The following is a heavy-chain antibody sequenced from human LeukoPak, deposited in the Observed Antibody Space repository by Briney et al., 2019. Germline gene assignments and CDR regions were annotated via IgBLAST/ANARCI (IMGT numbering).Heavy chain of an antibody. Sequence: SQTLSLTCTVSGGSIRTSGNYWSWIRHHPGKGLEWMGCIYYSGTTYDSPSLESRLTVSVDTSKNQFFLDLTSVTAADTAVYYCARLVYGNGWQIDYWGRGTLVTVSS. CDR3: ARLVYGNGWQIDY. D-gene: IGHD2-8*01. J-gene: IGHJ4*02. V-gene: IGHV4-31*03. CDR2: IYYSGTT. CDR1: GGSIRTSGNY.